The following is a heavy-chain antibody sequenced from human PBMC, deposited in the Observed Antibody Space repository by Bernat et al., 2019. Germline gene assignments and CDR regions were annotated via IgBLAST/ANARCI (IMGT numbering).Heavy chain of an antibody. CDR2: INSDGSST. CDR1: GFTFSSYW. J-gene: IGHJ3*02. Sequence: EVQLVESGGGLVQPGGSLRLSCAASGFTFSSYWMHWVRQAPGKGLVWVSRINSDGSSTSYADSVKGRFTISRDNAKNTLYLQMNSLRAEDTAVYYCAKDLGYCSGGSCYGYDAFDIWGQGTMVTVSS. CDR3: AKDLGYCSGGSCYGYDAFDI. D-gene: IGHD2-15*01. V-gene: IGHV3-74*01.